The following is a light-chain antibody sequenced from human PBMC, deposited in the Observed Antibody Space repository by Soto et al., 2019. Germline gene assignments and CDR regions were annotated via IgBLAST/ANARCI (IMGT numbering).Light chain of an antibody. Sequence: QLVLTQSPSASASLGASVKLTCTLSSGHSSYAIAWHQQQPEKGPRYLMKLNSDGSHSKGDGIPDRFSGSSSGAERYLTISSLQSEDEADHHGQTRGTGIQAVLGGGTKLTVL. CDR3: QTRGTGIQAV. CDR1: SGHSSYA. CDR2: LNSDGSH. J-gene: IGLJ3*02. V-gene: IGLV4-69*01.